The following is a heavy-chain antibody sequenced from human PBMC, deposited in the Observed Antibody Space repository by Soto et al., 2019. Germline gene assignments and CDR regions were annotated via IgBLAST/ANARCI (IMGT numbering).Heavy chain of an antibody. CDR2: INSDGSST. CDR1: GFTFSTYN. V-gene: IGHV3-74*01. J-gene: IGHJ4*02. Sequence: GGSLRLSCGASGFTFSTYNMHWVRQGPGKGLVWVSRINSDGSSTRYADSVKGRFTISRDNAKNTLYLQMNSLRAEYTAVYYCAKIPPGYSYGYFYLDYWGQGALVTVSS. CDR3: AKIPPGYSYGYFYLDY. D-gene: IGHD5-18*01.